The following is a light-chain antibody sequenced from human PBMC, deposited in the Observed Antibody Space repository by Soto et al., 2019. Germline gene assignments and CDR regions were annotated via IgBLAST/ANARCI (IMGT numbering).Light chain of an antibody. Sequence: ALTQSPGTLSSSPGERATLSCRASQSVSSNYLAWYQQKPGQAPRLLIYGASSRATGIPDRFSGSGSGTDFTLTINRLEPEDFAVYYCQQYGDLPWTFGQGTKVDIK. CDR1: QSVSSNY. J-gene: IGKJ1*01. V-gene: IGKV3-20*01. CDR3: QQYGDLPWT. CDR2: GAS.